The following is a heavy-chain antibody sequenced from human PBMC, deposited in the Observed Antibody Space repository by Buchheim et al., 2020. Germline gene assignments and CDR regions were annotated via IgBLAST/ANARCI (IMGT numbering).Heavy chain of an antibody. V-gene: IGHV3-74*01. CDR1: GFTFVIYW. J-gene: IGHJ4*02. CDR3: AMSTDYYSD. Sequence: EVQLVESGGGLVQPGGSLRLSCAASGFTFVIYWMHWVRQTPGKGLVWVSRINGDGRNSDYADSVKGRFTISSDNAENTLYLQMNSLRAEDTAVYYCAMSTDYYSDWGQGT. CDR2: INGDGRNS. D-gene: IGHD2-21*02.